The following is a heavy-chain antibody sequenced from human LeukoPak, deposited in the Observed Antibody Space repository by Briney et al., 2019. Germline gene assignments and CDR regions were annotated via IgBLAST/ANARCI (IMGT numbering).Heavy chain of an antibody. Sequence: PSETLSLTCTVPGGSISSYYWSWIRQPPGKGLEWIGYIYYSGSTNYNPSLKSRVTISVDTSKNQFSLKLSSVTAADTAVYYCARQYSYGSNWFDPWGQGTLVTVSS. CDR3: ARQYSYGSNWFDP. J-gene: IGHJ5*02. D-gene: IGHD5-18*01. CDR2: IYYSGST. V-gene: IGHV4-59*01. CDR1: GGSISSYY.